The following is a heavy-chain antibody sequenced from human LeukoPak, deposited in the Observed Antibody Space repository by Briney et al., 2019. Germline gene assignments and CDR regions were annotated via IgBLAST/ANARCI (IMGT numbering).Heavy chain of an antibody. D-gene: IGHD1-20*01. CDR1: GYTFTSYD. J-gene: IGHJ4*02. V-gene: IGHV1-8*01. CDR3: ARAITGTLPLRY. Sequence: ASVKVSCKASGYTFTSYDINWVRQATGHGLEWMGWTNPNSGNTGYAQKFQGRVTMTRNTSISTAYMELSRLRSDDTAVYYCARAITGTLPLRYWGQGTLVTVSS. CDR2: TNPNSGNT.